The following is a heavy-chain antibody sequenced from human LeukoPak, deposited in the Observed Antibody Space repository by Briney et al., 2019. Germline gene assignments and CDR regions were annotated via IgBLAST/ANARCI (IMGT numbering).Heavy chain of an antibody. CDR1: GYSFTNYW. J-gene: IGHJ4*02. CDR3: ARSEIWGHLFYFDY. CDR2: IYPADSDT. V-gene: IGHV5-51*01. D-gene: IGHD2/OR15-2a*01. Sequence: GESLKISRQGSGYSFTNYWIGWVRQMPGEGLEWMGIIYPADSDTRYSPSFQGQVTISADKSISTAYLQWSSLKASDTAMYYCARSEIWGHLFYFDYWGQGTLVTVSS.